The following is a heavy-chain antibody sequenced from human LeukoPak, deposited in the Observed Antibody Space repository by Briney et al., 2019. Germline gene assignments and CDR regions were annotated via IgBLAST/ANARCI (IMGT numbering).Heavy chain of an antibody. D-gene: IGHD2-21*02. J-gene: IGHJ4*02. CDR1: GYTFTNYG. CDR2: ISTYNDDT. CDR3: AGDPFPFIVQVTGITYFDS. V-gene: IGHV1-18*01. Sequence: ASVKVSCKASGYTFTNYGINWLRQAPGQGLEWLGWISTYNDDTKYAQKFQGRVTMTTDTSTTTVFMELRGLRSDDTGVYYCAGDPFPFIVQVTGITYFDSWGPGTLVTVSS.